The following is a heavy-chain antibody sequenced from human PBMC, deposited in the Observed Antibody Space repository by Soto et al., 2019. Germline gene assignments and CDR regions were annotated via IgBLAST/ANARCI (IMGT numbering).Heavy chain of an antibody. CDR1: GFTFSSYG. J-gene: IGHJ6*02. CDR3: AKGRADYYGSGSPVDV. CDR2: ISYDGSNK. Sequence: QVQLVESGGGVVQPGRSLRLSCAASGFTFSSYGMHWVRQAPGKGLEWVAVISYDGSNKYYADSVKGRFTISRDNSKNTLYLQMNSLRTEDTAVYYWAKGRADYYGSGSPVDVWGQGTTVTVSS. D-gene: IGHD3-10*01. V-gene: IGHV3-30*18.